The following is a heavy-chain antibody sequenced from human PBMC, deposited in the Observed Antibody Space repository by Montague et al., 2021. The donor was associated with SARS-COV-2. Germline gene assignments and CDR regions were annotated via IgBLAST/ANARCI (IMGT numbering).Heavy chain of an antibody. Sequence: SETLSLTCTVSGGSITGYYWNWLRRSPGKGLEWIAYIYDGGAVNYNPSLGSRVTIPTDTSKNQLSLKVNSVTAADTAVYYCVRGHPYGGPRGAYDIWGQGSVVTVSS. V-gene: IGHV4-59*01. CDR3: VRGHPYGGPRGAYDI. D-gene: IGHD4-23*01. CDR1: GGSITGYY. CDR2: IYDGGAV. J-gene: IGHJ3*02.